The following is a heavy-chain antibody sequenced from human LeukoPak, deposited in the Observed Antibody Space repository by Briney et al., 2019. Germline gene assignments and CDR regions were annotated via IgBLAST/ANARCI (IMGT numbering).Heavy chain of an antibody. CDR1: GFTFSSYA. CDR2: ISGSGGST. CDR3: ARITMVRGVITY. J-gene: IGHJ4*02. D-gene: IGHD3-10*01. V-gene: IGHV3-23*01. Sequence: GGSLRLSCAASGFTFSSYAMSWVRQAPGKGLEWVSAISGSGGSTYYADSVKGRFTISRDNSKNTLYLQMSSLRAEDTAVYYCARITMVRGVITYWGQGTLVTVSS.